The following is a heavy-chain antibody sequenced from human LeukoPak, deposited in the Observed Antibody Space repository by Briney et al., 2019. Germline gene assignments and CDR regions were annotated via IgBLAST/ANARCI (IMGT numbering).Heavy chain of an antibody. V-gene: IGHV3-7*03. CDR2: IKQDGSEK. CDR1: GFIFNNYW. D-gene: IGHD4-23*01. Sequence: PGGSLRLSCAAAGFIFNNYWISWVRQAPGEGREWVANIKQDGSEKYYVDSVTGRFTISRDNAKNSLYLQMNSLRAKDTAVYYCAKLQSDGLRTYYGMDVWGQGTTVTVSS. J-gene: IGHJ6*02. CDR3: AKLQSDGLRTYYGMDV.